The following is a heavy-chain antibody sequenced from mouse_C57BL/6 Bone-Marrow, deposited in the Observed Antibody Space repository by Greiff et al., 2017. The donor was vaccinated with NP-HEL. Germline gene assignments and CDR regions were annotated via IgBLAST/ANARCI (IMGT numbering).Heavy chain of an antibody. D-gene: IGHD1-1*01. CDR2: IYPGDGDT. CDR1: GYAFSSSW. J-gene: IGHJ3*01. Sequence: QVQLKESGPELVKPGASVKISCKASGYAFSSSWMNWVKQRPGTGLEWIGRIYPGDGDTNYNGKFKGKATLTADKSSSTAYMQLSSLTSEDSAVYFCARRDYYGSSCHYFDYWGQGTLVTVSA. CDR3: ARRDYYGSSCHYFDY. V-gene: IGHV1-82*01.